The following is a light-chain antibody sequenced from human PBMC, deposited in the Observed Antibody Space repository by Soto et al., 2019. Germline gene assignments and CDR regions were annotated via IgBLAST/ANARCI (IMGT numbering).Light chain of an antibody. CDR3: QQYDSFSVT. CDR2: GAS. J-gene: IGKJ1*01. CDR1: PISSN. Sequence: VVTQSPASLSVSPGYRFTISCRAGPISSNLAWHQQRPGQAPRLLIYGASVRATGVPARFSGSGSGTEFTLTISSLQPEDFATYYCQQYDSFSVTFGQGTKVDIK. V-gene: IGKV3-15*01.